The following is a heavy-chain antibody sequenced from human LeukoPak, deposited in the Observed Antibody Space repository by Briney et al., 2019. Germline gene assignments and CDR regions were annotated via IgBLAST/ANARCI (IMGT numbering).Heavy chain of an antibody. V-gene: IGHV3-15*01. CDR3: STDRHGSDSFDP. Sequence: GGSLRLSCAASGFTFTNAWMSWVRQAPGKGLEWVGSIKTKTEVGTTDYAAPVKGRFTISRDDSKNTLYLQMNSLKTEDTAVYYCSTDRHGSDSFDPWGQGTLVTVSS. D-gene: IGHD3-10*01. J-gene: IGHJ5*02. CDR2: IKTKTEVGTT. CDR1: GFTFTNAW.